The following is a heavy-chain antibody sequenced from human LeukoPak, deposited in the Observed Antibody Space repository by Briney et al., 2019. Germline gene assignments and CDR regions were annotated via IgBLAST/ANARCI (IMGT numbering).Heavy chain of an antibody. CDR3: ARGGRSSSSWFDP. D-gene: IGHD6-6*01. Sequence: PSETLSLTCTVSGDSVSSSSYYWPWIRQSAGKGLEWIGRIYITGSTNYNPSLKSRVTISLDTSKNQFSLKLTSVTVADTAVYYCARGGRSSSSWFDPWGQGTLVTVSS. V-gene: IGHV4-61*02. CDR1: GDSVSSSSYY. CDR2: IYITGST. J-gene: IGHJ5*02.